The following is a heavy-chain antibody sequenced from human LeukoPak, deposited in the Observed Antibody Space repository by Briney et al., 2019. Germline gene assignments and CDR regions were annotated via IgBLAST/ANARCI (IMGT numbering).Heavy chain of an antibody. J-gene: IGHJ4*02. CDR3: ARDEGGQLNYFDY. CDR1: GVSIRSYY. D-gene: IGHD2-2*01. V-gene: IGHV4-59*01. Sequence: PSETLSLTCTVSGVSIRSYYWNWIRQSPGKTLECIGYIYYSGSTNYNPSLKSRVTISVDTSNRQFSLMLSSVPAAATAVYYCARDEGGQLNYFDYWGQGTLVTVSS. CDR2: IYYSGST.